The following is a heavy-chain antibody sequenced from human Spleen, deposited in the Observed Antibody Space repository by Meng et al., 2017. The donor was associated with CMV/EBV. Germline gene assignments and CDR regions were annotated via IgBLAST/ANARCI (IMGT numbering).Heavy chain of an antibody. J-gene: IGHJ5*02. CDR3: ARDSPDFWSGYYVGWFDP. Sequence: ASVKVSCKASGYTFTGYYMHWVRQAPGQGLEWMGWINPNSGGTNYAQKFQGRVTMTGDTSISTAYMELSRLRSDDTAVYYCARDSPDFWSGYYVGWFDPWGQGTLVTVSS. CDR1: GYTFTGYY. CDR2: INPNSGGT. V-gene: IGHV1-2*02. D-gene: IGHD3-3*01.